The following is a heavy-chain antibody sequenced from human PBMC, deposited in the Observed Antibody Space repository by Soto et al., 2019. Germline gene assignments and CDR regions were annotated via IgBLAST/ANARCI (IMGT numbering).Heavy chain of an antibody. CDR3: ARVGTGGYFDY. V-gene: IGHV4-34*01. CDR1: GGSFSGYY. CDR2: INHSGST. J-gene: IGHJ4*02. Sequence: SETLSLTCAVYGGSFSGYYWSWIRQPPGKGLEWVGEINHSGSTNYNPSLKSRVTISVDTSKNQFSLKLSSVTAADTAVYYCARVGTGGYFDYWGQGTLVTVSS. D-gene: IGHD1-1*01.